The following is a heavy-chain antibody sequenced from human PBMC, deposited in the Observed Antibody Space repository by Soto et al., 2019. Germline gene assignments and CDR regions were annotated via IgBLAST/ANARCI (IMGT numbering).Heavy chain of an antibody. D-gene: IGHD6-13*01. CDR1: GGSISSSGYY. J-gene: IGHJ4*02. CDR2: IYYSGST. V-gene: IGHV4-39*01. CDR3: ATFYRLAAAGTRDDY. Sequence: SETLSLTCTVSGGSISSSGYYWGWIRQPPGKGLEWIGTIYYSGSTYYNPSLKSRVTISVDTSKNQFSLKLSSVTAADTAVYYCATFYRLAAAGTRDDYWGQGTLVTVSS.